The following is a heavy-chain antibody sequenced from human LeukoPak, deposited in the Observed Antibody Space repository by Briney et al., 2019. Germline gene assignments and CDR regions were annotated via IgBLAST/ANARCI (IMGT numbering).Heavy chain of an antibody. CDR3: ARVRGVWAVPGYYFDY. J-gene: IGHJ4*02. V-gene: IGHV1-46*01. CDR2: INPSGGST. D-gene: IGHD3-10*01. CDR1: GYTFTSYY. Sequence: ASVKVSCKASGYTFTSYYMHWVRQAPGQGLEWMGIINPSGGSTSYAQKFQGRVTMTRDMSTSTVYMELSSLRSEDTAVYYCARVRGVWAVPGYYFDYWGQGTLVTVSS.